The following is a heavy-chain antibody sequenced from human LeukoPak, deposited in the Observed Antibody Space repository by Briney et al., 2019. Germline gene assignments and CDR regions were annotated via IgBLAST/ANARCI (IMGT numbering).Heavy chain of an antibody. D-gene: IGHD3-10*01. Sequence: PSETLSLTCAVYGGSFSGYYWSWIRQPPMKGLEWIGEINHTGNTNYNPSLKSRVTISVDTSENQFSLKLSSVTAADTAVYYCARSELLWFGGVNSGFDYWGQGTLVTVSS. CDR3: ARSELLWFGGVNSGFDY. J-gene: IGHJ4*02. CDR1: GGSFSGYY. CDR2: INHTGNT. V-gene: IGHV4-34*01.